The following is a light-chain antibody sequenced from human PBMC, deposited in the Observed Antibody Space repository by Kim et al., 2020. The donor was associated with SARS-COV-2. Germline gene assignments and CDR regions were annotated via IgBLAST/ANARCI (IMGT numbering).Light chain of an antibody. J-gene: IGKJ1*01. CDR2: TAS. V-gene: IGKV1-27*01. CDR3: QRRGT. CDR1: QDINNK. Sequence: SSLSESVGDRVTITCRASQDINNKLAWYKQKPGKPPQLLIHTASTVHSGVPSRFSGSGSGTHFSLTISSLQPEDIATYYCQRRGTFGQGTKVDIK.